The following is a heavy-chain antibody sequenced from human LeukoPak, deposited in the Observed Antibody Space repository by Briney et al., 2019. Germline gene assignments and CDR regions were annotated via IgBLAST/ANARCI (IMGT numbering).Heavy chain of an antibody. Sequence: SETLPLTCTVSGGSLSNYYWSWFRQPPGQGLEWIGHNYYSGNTNYNPSLKSRLTISADTSNNQFSLKLTSVTAADTAVYFCARLPGIAVSGKAVDYWGQGTLVTVSS. V-gene: IGHV4-59*01. D-gene: IGHD6-19*01. J-gene: IGHJ4*02. CDR1: GGSLSNYY. CDR3: ARLPGIAVSGKAVDY. CDR2: NYYSGNT.